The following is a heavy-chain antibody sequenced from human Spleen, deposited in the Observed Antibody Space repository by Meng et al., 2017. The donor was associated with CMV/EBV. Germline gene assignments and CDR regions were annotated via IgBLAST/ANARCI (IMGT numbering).Heavy chain of an antibody. CDR1: YTFTGYY. J-gene: IGHJ4*02. D-gene: IGHD2-2*02. V-gene: IGHV1-2*02. CDR2: LNPHSGGT. CDR3: ARDGGLSGAIPGSPAD. Sequence: YTFTGYYMHWVRQAPGQGLEWMGWLNPHSGGTNSAQKFQGRVTMTRDTSISTAYMELSGLTSDDTAVYYCARDGGLSGAIPGSPADWGQGTLVTVSS.